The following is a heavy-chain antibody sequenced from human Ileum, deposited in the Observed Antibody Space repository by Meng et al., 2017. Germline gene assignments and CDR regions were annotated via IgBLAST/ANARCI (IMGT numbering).Heavy chain of an antibody. J-gene: IGHJ4*02. CDR3: ARDRGGSYYFDY. V-gene: IGHV4-30-4*01. CDR2: IYYSGST. CDR1: GGSISIGDYY. D-gene: IGHD2-15*01. Sequence: QVQLQESGPGLLKSSQTLSLTCTVSGGSISIGDYYWSWVRQPPGKGLEWIGYIYYSGSTYYNPSLKSRAIMSVDTSKNHFSLKPSSVTAADTAVYYCARDRGGSYYFDYWGQGTLVTVSS.